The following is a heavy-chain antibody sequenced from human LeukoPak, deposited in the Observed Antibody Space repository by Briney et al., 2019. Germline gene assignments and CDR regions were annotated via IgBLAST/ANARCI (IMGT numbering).Heavy chain of an antibody. J-gene: IGHJ2*01. CDR2: ISGSGGST. D-gene: IGHD3-10*01. CDR3: AKLPGLLWFVRGGYFDL. Sequence: GGSLRLSCAASGFTFSNYGMSWVRQAPGKGLEWVSAISGSGGSTHYADSVKGRFTISRDNSKNTLYPQMNSLRAEDTAVYYCAKLPGLLWFVRGGYFDLWGRGTLVTVSS. CDR1: GFTFSNYG. V-gene: IGHV3-23*01.